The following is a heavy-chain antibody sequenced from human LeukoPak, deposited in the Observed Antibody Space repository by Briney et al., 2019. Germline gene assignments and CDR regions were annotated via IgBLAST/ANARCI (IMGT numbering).Heavy chain of an antibody. V-gene: IGHV1-18*01. CDR3: ARARFSSPRIPNFDY. D-gene: IGHD6-6*01. J-gene: IGHJ4*02. CDR2: ISAYNGNT. Sequence: GASVKVSCKASGYTFTSYGISWVRQAPGQGLEWMGWISAYNGNTNYAQKLQGRVTMTTDTSTSTAYVELRSLRSDDTAVYYCARARFSSPRIPNFDYWGQGTLVTVSS. CDR1: GYTFTSYG.